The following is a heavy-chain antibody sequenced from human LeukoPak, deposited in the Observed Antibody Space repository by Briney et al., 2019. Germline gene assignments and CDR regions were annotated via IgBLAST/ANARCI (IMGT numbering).Heavy chain of an antibody. CDR2: IIPIFGTA. CDR3: ARVGDQGGVFPH. V-gene: IGHV1-69*06. Sequence: SVKVSCKASGGTFSSYAISWVRQAPGQGLEWMGGIIPIFGTANYAQKFQGRVTITADKSTSTAYMELSSLRSEDTAVYYYARVGDQGGVFPHWGQGTLVTVSS. D-gene: IGHD3-16*01. J-gene: IGHJ4*02. CDR1: GGTFSSYA.